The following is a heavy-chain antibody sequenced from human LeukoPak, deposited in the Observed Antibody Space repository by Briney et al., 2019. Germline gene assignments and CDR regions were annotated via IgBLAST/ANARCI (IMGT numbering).Heavy chain of an antibody. CDR1: GYSFTSYW. CDR2: IYPGDSDT. Sequence: GESLKISCKGSGYSFTSYWIGWVRQVPGKGLEWMGIIYPGDSDTRYSPSFQGQVTISADKSISTAYLQWSSLKASDTAMYYCARPRHSSVNAFDIWGQGTMVTVSS. V-gene: IGHV5-51*01. CDR3: ARPRHSSVNAFDI. J-gene: IGHJ3*02. D-gene: IGHD3-22*01.